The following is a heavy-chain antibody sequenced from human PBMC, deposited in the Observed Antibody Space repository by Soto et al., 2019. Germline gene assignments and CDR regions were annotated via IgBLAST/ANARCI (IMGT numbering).Heavy chain of an antibody. CDR2: ISGSGGST. D-gene: IGHD1-1*01. J-gene: IGHJ5*02. Sequence: PGGSLRLSCAASGFTFSSYAMSWVRQAPGKGLEWVSAISGSGGSTYYADSVKGRFTISRDNSKNTLYLQMNSLRAEDTAVYYCTPTPRNWNDFLDWFDPWGQGTLVTVSS. CDR1: GFTFSSYA. V-gene: IGHV3-23*01. CDR3: TPTPRNWNDFLDWFDP.